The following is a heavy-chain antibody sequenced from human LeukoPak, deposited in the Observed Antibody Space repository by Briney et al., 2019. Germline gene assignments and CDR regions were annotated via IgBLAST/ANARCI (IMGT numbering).Heavy chain of an antibody. D-gene: IGHD3-9*01. CDR2: INPNSGGT. V-gene: IGHV1-2*02. Sequence: GASVKVSCKASGYTFTGYYMHWVRQAPGQGLEWMGWINPNSGGTNYAQKFQGRDTMTRDTSISTAYMELSRLRSDDTAVYYCARDPMGRYYDILTGYYGMDVWGQGTTVTVSS. CDR3: ARDPMGRYYDILTGYYGMDV. CDR1: GYTFTGYY. J-gene: IGHJ6*02.